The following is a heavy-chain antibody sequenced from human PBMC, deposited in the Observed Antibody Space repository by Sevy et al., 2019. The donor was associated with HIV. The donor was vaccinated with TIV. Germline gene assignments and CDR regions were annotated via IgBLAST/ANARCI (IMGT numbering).Heavy chain of an antibody. V-gene: IGHV1-18*01. J-gene: IGHJ6*02. D-gene: IGHD2-2*01. Sequence: ASVKVSCKASGYTFTSYGISWVRQAPGQGLEWMGWISAYNGNTNYAQKLQGRVTMTTDTSTSTAYMELRSLRSDDTVVYYCARDVPAASDYYYYYGMDVWGQGTTVTVSS. CDR2: ISAYNGNT. CDR3: ARDVPAASDYYYYYGMDV. CDR1: GYTFTSYG.